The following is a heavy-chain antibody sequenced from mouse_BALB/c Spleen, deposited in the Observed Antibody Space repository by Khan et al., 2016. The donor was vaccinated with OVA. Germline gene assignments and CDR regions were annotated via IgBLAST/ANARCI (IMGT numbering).Heavy chain of an antibody. CDR3: VRDGAYHRNDGWFAF. V-gene: IGHV1-4*01. CDR1: GYTFTSYT. CDR2: INPSNGYT. Sequence: QAQLQQSGAELARPGASVKMSCKASGYTFTSYTIHWIKKRPGQGLEWIGYINPSNGYTNYNQKFNDKATLTTDKSSTTAYLQLSSLTSDDSAVYNCVRDGAYHRNDGWFAFWGQGTLVTVSA. D-gene: IGHD2-14*01. J-gene: IGHJ3*01.